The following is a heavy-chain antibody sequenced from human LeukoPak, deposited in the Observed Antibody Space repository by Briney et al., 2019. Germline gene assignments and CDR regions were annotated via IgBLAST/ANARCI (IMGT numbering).Heavy chain of an antibody. J-gene: IGHJ4*02. CDR3: ARLHYGASES. CDR1: RNTFTKSW. CDR2: INPADSHI. V-gene: IGHV5-51*01. Sequence: GESLKISCQGSRNTFTKSWIGWARQMPGKGLEWMGLINPADSHIRLSPSLEGQVTMSADNSISTAYLEWSSLKASDTATYFCARLHYGASESWGQGTLVTVSS. D-gene: IGHD4-17*01.